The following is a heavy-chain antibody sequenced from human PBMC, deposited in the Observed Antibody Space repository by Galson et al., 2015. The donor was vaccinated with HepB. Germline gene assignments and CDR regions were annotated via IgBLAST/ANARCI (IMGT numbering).Heavy chain of an antibody. D-gene: IGHD2-15*01. V-gene: IGHV3-33*01. CDR1: GFTFSSYG. J-gene: IGHJ4*02. CDR3: ARACGGGSGCFWLDN. CDR2: IWNDGSSK. Sequence: SLRLSCAASGFTFSSYGMHWVRQAPGKGLEWVAIIWNDGSSKYYADAVKGRFTVSRDNSKNTLYLQMNSLRADDTAVYYCARACGGGSGCFWLDNWGQGVLVTVSS.